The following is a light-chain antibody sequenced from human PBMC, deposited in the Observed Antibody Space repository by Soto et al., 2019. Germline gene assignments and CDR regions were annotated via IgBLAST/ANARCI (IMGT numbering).Light chain of an antibody. CDR3: QQYNNWPYI. Sequence: EIVMTQSPATLSVSPGEGATLSCRASQSVRSNLAWYQQKPGQAPRLLIFEASTRATDIPARFSGGGSGTEFTLTISSLQSEDSAVYYCQQYNNWPYIFCQGSRLEIK. CDR2: EAS. J-gene: IGKJ2*01. V-gene: IGKV3-15*01. CDR1: QSVRSN.